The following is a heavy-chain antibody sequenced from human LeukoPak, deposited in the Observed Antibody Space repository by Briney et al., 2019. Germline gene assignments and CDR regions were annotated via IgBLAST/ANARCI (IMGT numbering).Heavy chain of an antibody. D-gene: IGHD5-12*01. Sequence: PGGSLRLSCAASGFTFSSYSLNWVRQAPGKGLEWVSSISSSSSYIYYADSVKGRFTISRANAKNSLYLQMNSLRADATAVYYFARDLNLVAHYWGQGTLVTVSS. CDR3: ARDLNLVAHY. CDR1: GFTFSSYS. CDR2: ISSSSSYI. J-gene: IGHJ4*02. V-gene: IGHV3-21*01.